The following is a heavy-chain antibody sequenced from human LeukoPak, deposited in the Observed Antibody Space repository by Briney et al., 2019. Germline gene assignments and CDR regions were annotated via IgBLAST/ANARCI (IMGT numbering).Heavy chain of an antibody. CDR2: INHSGST. V-gene: IGHV4-34*01. CDR1: GGSLSGYY. J-gene: IGHJ6*03. Sequence: SETLSLTCAVYGGSLSGYYWSWIRQPPGKGLEWIGEINHSGSTNYNPSLKSRVTISIDTSKNQISLKLSSVTAADTAVYYCARGRTVRGAIKFYYYMDVWGKGTTVTVSS. D-gene: IGHD3-10*01. CDR3: ARGRTVRGAIKFYYYMDV.